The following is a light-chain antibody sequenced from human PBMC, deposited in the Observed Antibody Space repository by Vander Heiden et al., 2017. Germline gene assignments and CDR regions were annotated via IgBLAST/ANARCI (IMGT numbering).Light chain of an antibody. CDR1: SSNIGAGSD. CDR3: QSYATSLRAWV. CDR2: ANT. Sequence: QSVLTQPPSVSGAPGPRVTISCTGSSSNIGAGSDVHWYQQLPGTAPKLLIYANTNRPSGVPDRFSGSESGTSASLAITGLQAEDEADYYCQSYATSLRAWVFGGGTKVTVL. J-gene: IGLJ3*02. V-gene: IGLV1-40*01.